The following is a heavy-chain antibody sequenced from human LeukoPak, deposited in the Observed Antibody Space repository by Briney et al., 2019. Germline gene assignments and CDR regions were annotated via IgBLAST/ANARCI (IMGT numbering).Heavy chain of an antibody. J-gene: IGHJ4*02. Sequence: KSGESLQISCQGSGYNFINYWIGWVRQLPGKGLEWMGIIYPGDSATRYSPSFQGQVAISVDKSTSTVFLQWSSLKASDTAMYYCARSSSRDGYIPDYWGQGTLVTVSS. CDR3: ARSSSRDGYIPDY. D-gene: IGHD5-24*01. CDR1: GYNFINYW. V-gene: IGHV5-51*01. CDR2: IYPGDSAT.